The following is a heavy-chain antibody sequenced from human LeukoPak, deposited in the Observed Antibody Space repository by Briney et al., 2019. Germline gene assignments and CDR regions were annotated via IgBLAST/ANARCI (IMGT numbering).Heavy chain of an antibody. J-gene: IGHJ6*03. CDR3: ARVLRYCSGGNCYSGGLGYMDV. V-gene: IGHV1-8*01. CDR2: MNPNSGNT. D-gene: IGHD2-15*01. CDR1: GYTFITYD. Sequence: ASVKVSCKASGYTFITYDINWVRQATGQGLEWMAWMNPNSGNTVYGQKFQGRVTMTRNTSITTAYMELRSLRSEDTAVYYCARVLRYCSGGNCYSGGLGYMDVWGKGTTVTISS.